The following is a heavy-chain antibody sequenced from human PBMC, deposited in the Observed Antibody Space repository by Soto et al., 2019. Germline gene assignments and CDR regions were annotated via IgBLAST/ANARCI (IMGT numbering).Heavy chain of an antibody. J-gene: IGHJ5*02. CDR2: IDYSGST. D-gene: IGHD3-9*01. Sequence: QVQLQESGPGLVKPSQTLSLTCTVSGGSISSGDYYWSWIRQPPGKGLEWIGYIDYSGSTYYNPSLKSRVTISVDTSKNQFSLKLSSVTAADTAVYYCARDRGYILTGYLSWGQGTLVTVSS. V-gene: IGHV4-30-4*01. CDR1: GGSISSGDYY. CDR3: ARDRGYILTGYLS.